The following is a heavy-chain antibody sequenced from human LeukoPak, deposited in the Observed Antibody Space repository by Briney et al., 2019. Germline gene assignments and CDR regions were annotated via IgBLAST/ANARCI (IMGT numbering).Heavy chain of an antibody. CDR3: AKDLDGQPLYYYGMDV. D-gene: IGHD1-1*01. CDR1: GFTFSSYA. V-gene: IGHV3-23*01. CDR2: ISGSGGSA. J-gene: IGHJ6*02. Sequence: GGSLRLSCAASGFTFSSYAMSWVRQAPGKGLEWVSAISGSGGSAYNAASVKGRFTISGDKSKNTLYLQMNSLRAEDTAVYYCAKDLDGQPLYYYGMDVWGQGTTVTVSS.